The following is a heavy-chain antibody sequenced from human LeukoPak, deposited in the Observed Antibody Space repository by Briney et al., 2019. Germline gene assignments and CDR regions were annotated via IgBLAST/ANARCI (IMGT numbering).Heavy chain of an antibody. D-gene: IGHD7-27*01. CDR2: ISSGGSYK. CDR3: ARDTTGDPYLDY. Sequence: GGSLRLSCAASGFIFSSYSMNWVRQAPGKGLEWVSSISSGGSYKYYADSVRGRFTISRDNAKNSLYLQMNSLRAEDTAVYYCARDTTGDPYLDYWGQGTLVTVSS. CDR1: GFIFSSYS. V-gene: IGHV3-21*06. J-gene: IGHJ4*02.